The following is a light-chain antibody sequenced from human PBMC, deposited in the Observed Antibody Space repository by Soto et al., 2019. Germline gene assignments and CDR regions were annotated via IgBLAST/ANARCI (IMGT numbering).Light chain of an antibody. CDR2: EDN. V-gene: IGLV6-57*01. J-gene: IGLJ3*02. CDR3: QSYDSTNPLV. Sequence: NFTLTQPHSVSESPGKTVTISCTRSSGNIANNYVQWYQQRPGSSPTTVIYEDNQRPSGVPDRFSGSIDISSNSASLTISGLQTEDEADYYCQSYDSTNPLVFGGGTKLTVL. CDR1: SGNIANNY.